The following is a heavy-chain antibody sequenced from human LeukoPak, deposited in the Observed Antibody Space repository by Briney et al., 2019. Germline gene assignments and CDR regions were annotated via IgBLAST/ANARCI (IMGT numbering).Heavy chain of an antibody. CDR3: ARGGGSRCWWFDP. Sequence: SETLSLTCAVYGGSFSGYYWSWIRQPPGKGLEWIGEINHSGSTNYNPSLKSRVTISVDTSKNQFSLKLSSVTAADTAVYYCARGGGSRCWWFDPWGQGTLVTVSS. CDR2: INHSGST. CDR1: GGSFSGYY. D-gene: IGHD1-26*01. J-gene: IGHJ5*02. V-gene: IGHV4-34*01.